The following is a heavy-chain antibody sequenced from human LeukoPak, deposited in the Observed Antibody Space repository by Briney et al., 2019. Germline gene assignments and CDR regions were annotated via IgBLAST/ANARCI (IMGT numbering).Heavy chain of an antibody. V-gene: IGHV3-30*04. CDR3: ARGRGAGSGRMFARGQYYFDY. CDR2: ISYDGRNR. Sequence: GRSLRLSCAASGFTFRNYAMHWVRQAPGRGLEWLTAISYDGRNRSSADSVKGRFIVSRDNSKKTLYLQMNSLRPEDTAVYYCARGRGAGSGRMFARGQYYFDYWGQGTLVTVSS. CDR1: GFTFRNYA. D-gene: IGHD3-10*01. J-gene: IGHJ4*02.